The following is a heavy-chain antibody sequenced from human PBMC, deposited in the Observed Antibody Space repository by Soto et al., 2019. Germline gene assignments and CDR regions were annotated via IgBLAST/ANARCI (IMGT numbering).Heavy chain of an antibody. Sequence: QVQVEESGGGVVQPGRSLRLSCAASGFIFSNYGMHCVRQAPGKGLEWVAVIWNDGSKAYYVDSVKGRFTISRDNLKDTVSLQMNGLRADDTAVYYCARTSFYDKTGGFDYWGQGTLVTVSS. CDR1: GFIFSNYG. D-gene: IGHD2-8*02. J-gene: IGHJ4*02. V-gene: IGHV3-33*01. CDR3: ARTSFYDKTGGFDY. CDR2: IWNDGSKA.